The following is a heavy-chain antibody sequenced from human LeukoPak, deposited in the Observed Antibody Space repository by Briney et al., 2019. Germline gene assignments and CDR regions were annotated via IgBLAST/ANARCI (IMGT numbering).Heavy chain of an antibody. V-gene: IGHV4-39*01. Sequence: SETLSLTCTVSGASISSSSYYWGWIRQPPGKGLEWIGSVYYSGTTYYNPSLKSRVTISEDTSKNQFSLKLSSVTAAGAAVYYCASGGYSYYFDYWGQGALVTVSS. J-gene: IGHJ4*02. CDR3: ASGGYSYYFDY. CDR1: GASISSSSYY. D-gene: IGHD5-12*01. CDR2: VYYSGTT.